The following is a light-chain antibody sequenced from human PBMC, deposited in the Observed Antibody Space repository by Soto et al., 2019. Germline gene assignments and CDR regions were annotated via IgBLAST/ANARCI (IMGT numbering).Light chain of an antibody. J-gene: IGKJ4*01. CDR1: QSVSSSY. CDR3: QQYGSSPLT. CDR2: GAS. Sequence: EIVVTQPPRTLSLSPGERATLSFRDSQSVSSSYLAWYQQKPGQAPRLLIYGASSRATGIPDRFSGSGSGTDFTLTISRLEPEDFAVYYCQQYGSSPLTFGGGTKVDIK. V-gene: IGKV3-20*01.